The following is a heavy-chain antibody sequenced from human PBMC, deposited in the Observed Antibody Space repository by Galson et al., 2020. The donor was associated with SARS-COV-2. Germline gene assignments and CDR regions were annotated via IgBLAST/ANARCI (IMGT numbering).Heavy chain of an antibody. J-gene: IGHJ4*02. V-gene: IGHV1-18*04. CDR2: ISAYNGNT. CDR1: GYTFTSYG. CDR3: ARDGDPLLLWFGELGY. D-gene: IGHD3-10*01. Sequence: ASVKVSCKASGYTFTSYGISWVRQAPGQGLEWMGWISAYNGNTNYAQKLQGRVTMTTDTSTSTAYMELRSLRSDDTAVYYCARDGDPLLLWFGELGYWGQGTLVTVSS.